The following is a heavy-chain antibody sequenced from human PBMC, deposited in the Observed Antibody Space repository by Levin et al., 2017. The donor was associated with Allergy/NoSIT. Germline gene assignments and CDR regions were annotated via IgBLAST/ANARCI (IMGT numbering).Heavy chain of an antibody. CDR3: TRDRQYDILTGYLAPQFDY. CDR1: GFTFSNAW. J-gene: IGHJ4*02. CDR2: IRSKTDGGTT. V-gene: IGHV3-15*01. D-gene: IGHD3-9*01. Sequence: SCAASGFTFSNAWMSWVRQAPGKGLEWVGRIRSKTDGGTTDYAAPVKGRFTISRDDSKNTMYLQMNSLKLEDTAVYYCTRDRQYDILTGYLAPQFDYWGQGTLVTVSS.